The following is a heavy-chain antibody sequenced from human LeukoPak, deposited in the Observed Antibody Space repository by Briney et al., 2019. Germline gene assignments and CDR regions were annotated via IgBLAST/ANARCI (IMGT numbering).Heavy chain of an antibody. D-gene: IGHD3-22*01. Sequence: SVQVSCKASGGTFSSYAISWVRQAPGQGLEWMGGIIPIFGTANYAQKFQGRVTITADESTSTAYMELSSLRSEDTAVYYCARAEESYYYDSSAIYAFDIWGQGTMVTVSS. J-gene: IGHJ3*02. CDR1: GGTFSSYA. V-gene: IGHV1-69*13. CDR3: ARAEESYYYDSSAIYAFDI. CDR2: IIPIFGTA.